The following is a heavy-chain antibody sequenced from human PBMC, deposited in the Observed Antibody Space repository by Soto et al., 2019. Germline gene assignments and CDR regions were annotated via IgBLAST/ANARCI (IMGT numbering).Heavy chain of an antibody. CDR1: GVSIRRGHYY. CDR2: IFYSGST. J-gene: IGHJ4*02. D-gene: IGHD1-1*01. V-gene: IGHV4-30-4*08. Sequence: TLSLTCPVSGVSIRRGHYYSSSSRGPPGKGLEWMWYIFYSGSTYYNPSHESRVNISVATSKNQFSLSLTSVTGADTAVYSCARGRTGSHYTLRHHFDYWGQGTLVTVSS. CDR3: ARGRTGSHYTLRHHFDY.